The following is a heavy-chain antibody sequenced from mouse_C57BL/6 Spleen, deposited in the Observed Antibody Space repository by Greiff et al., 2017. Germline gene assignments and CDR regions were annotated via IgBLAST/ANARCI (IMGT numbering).Heavy chain of an antibody. J-gene: IGHJ4*01. D-gene: IGHD1-1*01. CDR1: GYTFTSYW. CDR3: ARESGSNYDSMDY. CDR2: IYPSDSET. V-gene: IGHV1-61*01. Sequence: QVQLQQPGAELVRPGSSVKLSCKASGYTFTSYWMDWVKQRPGQGLEWIGNIYPSDSETHYNQKFKDKATLTVDKSSSTAYMQLSSLTSEDSAVYFCARESGSNYDSMDYWGQGTSVTVSS.